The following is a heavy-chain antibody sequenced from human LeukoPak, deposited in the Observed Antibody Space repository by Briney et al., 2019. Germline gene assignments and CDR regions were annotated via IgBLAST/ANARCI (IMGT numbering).Heavy chain of an antibody. V-gene: IGHV1-2*02. CDR3: VRDRASGLG. J-gene: IGHJ4*02. Sequence: ASVKVSCKASGYTFTGYYMQWVRQAPGQGLEWMGWINPESGDTNYAQKFQGSVTMTRDTSISTAYMEMSRLRYDDTAVYYCVRDRASGLGWGQGTLVTVSS. CDR1: GYTFTGYY. CDR2: INPESGDT. D-gene: IGHD3-10*01.